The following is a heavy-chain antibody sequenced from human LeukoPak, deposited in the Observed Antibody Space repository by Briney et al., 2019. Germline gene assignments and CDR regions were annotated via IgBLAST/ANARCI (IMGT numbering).Heavy chain of an antibody. V-gene: IGHV1-46*01. J-gene: IGHJ4*02. CDR1: GYTFTSYY. CDR3: ARGGSLGAYFDY. CDR2: INPSGGST. Sequence: ASVKVSCKASGYTFTSYYMHWVRQAPGQGPEWMGIINPSGGSTSYAQKLQGRVTMTRDTSTSTVYMELSSLRSEDTAVYYCARGGSLGAYFDYWGQGTLVTVSS. D-gene: IGHD4/OR15-4a*01.